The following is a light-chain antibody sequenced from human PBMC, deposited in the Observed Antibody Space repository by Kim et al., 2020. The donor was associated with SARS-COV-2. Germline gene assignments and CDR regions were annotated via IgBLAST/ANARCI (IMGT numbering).Light chain of an antibody. Sequence: PGESATLACRASQSINIDVAWYQQTPGRAPRLRLYDASKRVSGVPARFSGSGSGIDFALTINVLEPEDFAVYYCQQQATWPPALTFGGGTKVDIK. J-gene: IGKJ4*01. CDR2: DAS. CDR1: QSINID. CDR3: QQQATWPPALT. V-gene: IGKV3-11*01.